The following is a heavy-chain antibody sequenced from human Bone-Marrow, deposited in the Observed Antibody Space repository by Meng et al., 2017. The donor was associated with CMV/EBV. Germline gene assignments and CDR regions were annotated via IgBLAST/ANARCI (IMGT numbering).Heavy chain of an antibody. D-gene: IGHD3-10*01. CDR1: GGSISSYY. V-gene: IGHV4-59*01. Sequence: GSLRLSFTVSGGSISSYYWSWIRQPPGKGLEWIGYIYYSGSTNYNPSLKSRVTTSVDTSKNQFSLKLSSVTAADTAVYYCARDPGVYGMDVWGHGTTVTVSS. CDR3: ARDPGVYGMDV. J-gene: IGHJ6*02. CDR2: IYYSGST.